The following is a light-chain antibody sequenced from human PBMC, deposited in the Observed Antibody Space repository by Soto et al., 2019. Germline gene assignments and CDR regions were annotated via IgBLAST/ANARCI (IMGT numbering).Light chain of an antibody. V-gene: IGKV3-15*01. CDR2: SAS. CDR3: QQYNSWPPIT. CDR1: QSVSSSY. J-gene: IGKJ5*01. Sequence: EIVLTQAPCTPALTPGKRAHIFFRAIQSVSSSYLAWYHQKPGQAPRLLIHSASTRATGIPARFSGGGSGTEFTLTISSLQSEDFAVYYCQQYNSWPPITFGQGTGLEI.